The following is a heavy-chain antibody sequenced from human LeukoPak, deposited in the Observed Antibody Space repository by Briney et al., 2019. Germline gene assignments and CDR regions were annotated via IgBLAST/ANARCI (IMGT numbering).Heavy chain of an antibody. D-gene: IGHD5-18*01. CDR2: ISWNSGII. Sequence: GGSLRLSCAASGFIFDDYAMHWVRQAPGKGLEWVSGISWNSGIIGYADSVKGRFTISRDNAKNSLYLQMNSLRAEDTALYYCAKDRNAYNYGPGGGWGQGTLVTVSS. J-gene: IGHJ4*02. CDR3: AKDRNAYNYGPGGG. V-gene: IGHV3-9*01. CDR1: GFIFDDYA.